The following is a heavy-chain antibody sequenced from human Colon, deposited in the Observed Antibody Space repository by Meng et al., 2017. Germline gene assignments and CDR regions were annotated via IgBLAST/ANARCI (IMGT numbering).Heavy chain of an antibody. J-gene: IGHJ5*02. CDR3: ARYVFDSSSLYSNWFDP. CDR2: IHYSGST. V-gene: IGHV4-31*03. CDR1: GGSIRSGTYY. D-gene: IGHD3-22*01. Sequence: QVQLQESGPGLVKPSQTLSLTGTVSGGSIRSGTYYWGWIRQLPGKGLEWIAYIHYSGSTYYSPTLKSRVTISVDTSKNQLSLKLSSMTAADTAVYYCARYVFDSSSLYSNWFDPWGQGTLVTVSS.